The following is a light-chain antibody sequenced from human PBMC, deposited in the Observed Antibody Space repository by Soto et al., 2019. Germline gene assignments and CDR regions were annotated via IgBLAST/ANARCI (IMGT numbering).Light chain of an antibody. Sequence: MLTQSPATLSLSPGDRAILSCRASQDVSISLGWYQQKPGQAPRLLIYDASNRAAGIPDRFSGSGSGTDFTLTSSSLEPEDFAVYYCLQRASWRSFGQGTKLEIK. CDR1: QDVSIS. CDR2: DAS. V-gene: IGKV3D-11*01. CDR3: LQRASWRS. J-gene: IGKJ2*01.